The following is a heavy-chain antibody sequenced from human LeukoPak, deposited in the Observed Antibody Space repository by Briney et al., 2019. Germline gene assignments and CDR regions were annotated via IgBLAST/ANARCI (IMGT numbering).Heavy chain of an antibody. J-gene: IGHJ4*02. CDR3: VTGRGYVVDY. CDR2: INQDGSAR. CDR1: KVTFFSDW. Sequence: GGSLRLSCGGSKVTFFSDWMHWVRRAPGKGLEWVANINQDGSARHYAGSVEGRFTISRDTVKNSLYLDMVGLRAEDTAVYHCVTGRGYVVDYWGQGTRVTVSS. D-gene: IGHD5-12*01. V-gene: IGHV3-7*01.